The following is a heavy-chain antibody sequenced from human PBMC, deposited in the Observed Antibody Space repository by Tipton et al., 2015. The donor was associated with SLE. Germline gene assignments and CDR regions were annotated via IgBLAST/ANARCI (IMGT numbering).Heavy chain of an antibody. CDR1: GYTLTELS. J-gene: IGHJ4*02. CDR2: INPNSGGT. V-gene: IGHV1-2*06. Sequence: QSGAEVKKPGASVKVSCKVSGYTLTELSMHWVRQAPGQGLEWMGRINPNSGGTNYAQKFQGRVTMTRDTSISTAYMELSRLRSDDTAVYYCARERAAAVYYWGQGTLVTVSS. CDR3: ARERAAAVYY. D-gene: IGHD6-13*01.